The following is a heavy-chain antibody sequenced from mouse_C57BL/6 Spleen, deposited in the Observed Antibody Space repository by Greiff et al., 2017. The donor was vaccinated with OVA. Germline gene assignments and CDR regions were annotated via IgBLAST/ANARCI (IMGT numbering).Heavy chain of an antibody. J-gene: IGHJ4*01. CDR2: FYPGSGSI. CDR3: ARHDVLDYSQSYYAKDY. D-gene: IGHD2-12*01. Sequence: VQLQQSGAELVKPGASVKLSCKASGYTFTEYTIHWVKQRSGQGLEWIGWFYPGSGSIKYNEKFKAKATLPEDKSSSTVYMGLSRLTSEDSAVYFCARHDVLDYSQSYYAKDYWGQGTSVTVSS. CDR1: GYTFTEYT. V-gene: IGHV1-62-2*01.